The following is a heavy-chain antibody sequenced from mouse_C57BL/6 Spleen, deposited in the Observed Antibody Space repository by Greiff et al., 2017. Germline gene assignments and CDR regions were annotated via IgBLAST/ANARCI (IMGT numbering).Heavy chain of an antibody. V-gene: IGHV1-53*01. CDR3: AREGYFDY. CDR1: GYTFTSYW. J-gene: IGHJ2*01. CDR2: VNPNNGNT. Sequence: VQLQQPGTELVKPGTSVKLSCKASGYTFTSYWMHWVKQRPGQGLEWIGNVNPNNGNTNYNEKFKSKATLTVDKSSTTAYMQLSSLTSEDSAVYYCAREGYFDYWGQGTTLTVSS.